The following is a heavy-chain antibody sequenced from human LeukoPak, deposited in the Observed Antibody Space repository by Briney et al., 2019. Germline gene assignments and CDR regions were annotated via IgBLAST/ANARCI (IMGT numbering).Heavy chain of an antibody. V-gene: IGHV3-48*03. CDR3: ASLLIAVASTRAFGS. D-gene: IGHD6-19*01. Sequence: GGSLRLSCAASGFTFSSYEMNWVRQAPGKGLEWVSYISGSGSTIYSADSVKGRFTISRDNAKNSLYLQMNSLRAEDTAVYYCASLLIAVASTRAFGSWGQGTLVTVSS. J-gene: IGHJ5*01. CDR1: GFTFSSYE. CDR2: ISGSGSTI.